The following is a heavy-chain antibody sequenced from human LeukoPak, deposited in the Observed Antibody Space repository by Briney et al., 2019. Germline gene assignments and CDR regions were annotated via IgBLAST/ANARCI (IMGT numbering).Heavy chain of an antibody. CDR1: RVSISNYY. J-gene: IGHJ4*02. V-gene: IGHV4-59*01. D-gene: IGHD3-22*01. CDR2: IYFSGST. Sequence: SETLSLTCTVSRVSISNYYWSWIRQPPGKGLEWIGYIYFSGSTNYNPSLKSRVTISADTSKNQFSLKLSSVTAADTAVYYCARVHGGVYDSSGYYSYWGQGTLVTVSS. CDR3: ARVHGGVYDSSGYYSY.